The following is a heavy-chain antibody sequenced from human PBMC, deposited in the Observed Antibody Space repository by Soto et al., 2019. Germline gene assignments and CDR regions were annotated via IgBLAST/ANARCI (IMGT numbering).Heavy chain of an antibody. CDR2: INPITGGT. J-gene: IGHJ4*02. CDR1: GFTFTSSA. V-gene: IGHV1-2*02. Sequence: ASVKVSCKASGFTFTSSAVQWVRQAPGQGLEWMGWINPITGGTNYAPKFQGRVTMTRDTSITTAYMELSRLRSDDTAVYYCARNYYDSSNRDYLDYWGQGTPVTVSS. D-gene: IGHD3-22*01. CDR3: ARNYYDSSNRDYLDY.